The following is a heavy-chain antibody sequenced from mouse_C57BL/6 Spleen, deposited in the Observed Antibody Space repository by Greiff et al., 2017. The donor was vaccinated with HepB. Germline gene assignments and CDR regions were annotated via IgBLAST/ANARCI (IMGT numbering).Heavy chain of an antibody. J-gene: IGHJ4*01. CDR3: AVYYGNFRYAMDY. V-gene: IGHV3-6*01. Sequence: EVQLQQSGPGLVKPSQSLSLTCSVTGYSITSGYYWNWIRQFPGNKLEWMGYISYDGSNNYNPSLKNRISITRDTSKNQFFLKLNSVTTEDTATYYCAVYYGNFRYAMDYWGQGTSVTVSS. CDR2: ISYDGSN. CDR1: GYSITSGYY. D-gene: IGHD2-1*01.